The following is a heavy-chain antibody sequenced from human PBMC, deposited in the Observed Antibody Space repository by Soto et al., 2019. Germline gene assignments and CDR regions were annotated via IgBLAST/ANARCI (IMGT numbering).Heavy chain of an antibody. CDR3: AKVVVAATRHTDFDS. D-gene: IGHD2-15*01. CDR2: IYYDGST. CDR1: GGSINSNNYY. Sequence: LSLTCTVSGGSINSNNYYWAWIRQPPGKGLAWIASIYYDGSTYYNPSLKSRVSISVDTPKNHFSLKLSSATAADTAVYYCAKVVVAATRHTDFDSWGQGTLVTVS. V-gene: IGHV4-39*02. J-gene: IGHJ4*02.